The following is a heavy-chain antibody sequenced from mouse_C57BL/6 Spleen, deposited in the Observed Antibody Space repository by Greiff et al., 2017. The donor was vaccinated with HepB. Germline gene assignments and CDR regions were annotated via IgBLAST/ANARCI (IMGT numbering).Heavy chain of an antibody. V-gene: IGHV1-62-2*01. CDR3: ARHIYYGSSPFFDY. J-gene: IGHJ2*01. D-gene: IGHD1-1*01. Sequence: VQGVESGAELVKPGASVKLSCKASGYTFTEYTIHWVKQRSGQGLEWIGWFYPGSGSIKYNEKVKDKATLTADKSSSTVYMELSRLTSEDSAVYFCARHIYYGSSPFFDYWGQGTTLTVSS. CDR2: FYPGSGSI. CDR1: GYTFTEYT.